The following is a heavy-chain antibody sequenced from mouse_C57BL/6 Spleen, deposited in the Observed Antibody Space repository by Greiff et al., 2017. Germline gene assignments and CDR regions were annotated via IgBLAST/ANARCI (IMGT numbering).Heavy chain of an antibody. D-gene: IGHD4-1*02. J-gene: IGHJ4*01. V-gene: IGHV1-42*01. CDR2: INPSTGGT. CDR3: ARSPNWAVYAMDY. CDR1: GYSFTGYY. Sequence: EVQLQQSGPELVKPGASVKISCKASGYSFTGYYMNWVKQSPEKSLEWIGEINPSTGGTTYNQKFKAKATLTVDKSSSTAYMQLKSLTSEDSAVYYCARSPNWAVYAMDYWGQGTSVTVSS.